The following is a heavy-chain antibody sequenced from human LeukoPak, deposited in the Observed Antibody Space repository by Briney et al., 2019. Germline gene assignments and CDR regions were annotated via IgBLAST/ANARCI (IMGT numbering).Heavy chain of an antibody. V-gene: IGHV1-8*01. CDR2: MNPNRGNT. Sequence: ASVKVSCKASGYTFTSYDINWVRQATGQGLEWMGWMNPNRGNTGYAQKFQGRVTMTRNTSISTAYMELSSLRSEDTAVYYCARTMYYYDSGSYQTLFGYWGQGTLVTVSS. J-gene: IGHJ4*02. CDR3: ARTMYYYDSGSYQTLFGY. D-gene: IGHD3-10*01. CDR1: GYTFTSYD.